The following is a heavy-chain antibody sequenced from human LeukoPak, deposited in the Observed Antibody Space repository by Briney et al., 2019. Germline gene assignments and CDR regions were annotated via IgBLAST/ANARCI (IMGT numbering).Heavy chain of an antibody. CDR3: VRNLAVAGTCFDS. V-gene: IGHV3-21*01. CDR1: GFTFSSYS. D-gene: IGHD6-19*01. CDR2: ISSSSSYI. Sequence: PGGSLRLSCAASGFTFSSYSMNWVPQAPGKGLEWVSSISSSSSYIYYAHSVKGRFTISRDNAKNSLYLQMNSLRAEDTTVYYCVRNLAVAGTCFDSWGERTLVTVSS. J-gene: IGHJ4*02.